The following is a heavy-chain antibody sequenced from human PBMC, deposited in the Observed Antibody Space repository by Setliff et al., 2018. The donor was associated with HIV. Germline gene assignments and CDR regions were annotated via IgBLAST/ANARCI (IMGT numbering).Heavy chain of an antibody. CDR3: AKTSNTGYLFCSDY. CDR2: ISGSGVNS. CDR1: GFTFSNYV. J-gene: IGHJ4*02. D-gene: IGHD3-9*01. Sequence: PGGSLRLSCAASGFTFSNYVINWVRQAPGKGLEWISGISGSGVNSYYADSVKGRFTISRDNSKNTVYLQMNSPRAEDTAVYYCAKTSNTGYLFCSDYWGQGTLVTVSS. V-gene: IGHV3-23*01.